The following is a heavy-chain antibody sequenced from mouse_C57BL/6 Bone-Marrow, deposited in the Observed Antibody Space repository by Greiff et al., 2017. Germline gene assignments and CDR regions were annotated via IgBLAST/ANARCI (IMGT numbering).Heavy chain of an antibody. CDR3: ARDGSSFYWYFDV. V-gene: IGHV1-69*01. J-gene: IGHJ1*03. Sequence: QVQLQQPGAELVMPGASVKLSCKASGYTFTSYWMHWVKQRPGQGLEWIGEIDPSDSYTNYNQKFKGKSTLTVDKSSSTAYMQLSSLTSEDSAVYYCARDGSSFYWYFDVGGRGTTVTVSS. CDR1: GYTFTSYW. CDR2: IDPSDSYT. D-gene: IGHD1-1*01.